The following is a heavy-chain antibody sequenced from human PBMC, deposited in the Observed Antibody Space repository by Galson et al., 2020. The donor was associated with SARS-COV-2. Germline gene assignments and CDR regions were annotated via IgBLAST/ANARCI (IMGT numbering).Heavy chain of an antibody. D-gene: IGHD2-2*02. Sequence: LSLTCAASGFIVSNTYMSWVRQAPGKGLEWVSVIYSGGSTYYADSVKGRFTISRDSSENTLYLQMNSLRAEDTAVYYCAREYLGPWGQGTVVTVSP. CDR2: IYSGGST. J-gene: IGHJ5*02. CDR1: GFIVSNTY. CDR3: AREYLGP. V-gene: IGHV3-53*01.